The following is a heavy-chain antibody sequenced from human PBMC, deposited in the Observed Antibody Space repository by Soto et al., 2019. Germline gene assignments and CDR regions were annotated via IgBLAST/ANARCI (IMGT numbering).Heavy chain of an antibody. CDR2: INHSGST. CDR1: GGSFSGYY. D-gene: IGHD2-2*01. Sequence: PSETLSLTCAVYGGSFSGYYWSWIRQPPGKGLEWIGEINHSGSTNYNPSLKSRVTISVDTSKNQFSLKLSSVTAADTAVYYCARGGRDIVVVPPAMPFYFDYWGQGTLVTVSS. V-gene: IGHV4-34*01. CDR3: ARGGRDIVVVPPAMPFYFDY. J-gene: IGHJ4*02.